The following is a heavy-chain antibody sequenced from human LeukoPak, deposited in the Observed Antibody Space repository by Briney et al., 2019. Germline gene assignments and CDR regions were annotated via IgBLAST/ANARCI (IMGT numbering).Heavy chain of an antibody. CDR2: ISYDGSDK. J-gene: IGHJ4*02. CDR1: GFTFSSYA. D-gene: IGHD6-13*01. CDR3: ARRWSFDY. Sequence: GGSLRLSCAASGFTFSSYAMSWVRQAPGKGLEWVAVISYDGSDKYYADSVKGRFTISRDNSNNTLYLQMNSLRVEDTAVYYCARRWSFDYWGQGTLVTVSS. V-gene: IGHV3-30*04.